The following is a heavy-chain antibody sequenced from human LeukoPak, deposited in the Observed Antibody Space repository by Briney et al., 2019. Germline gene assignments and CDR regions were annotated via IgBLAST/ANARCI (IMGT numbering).Heavy chain of an antibody. CDR2: IYSGGST. V-gene: IGHV3-53*01. Sequence: QTGGSLRLSCAASGFTVSSNYMSWVRQAPGKGLEWVSVIYSGGSTYCADSVKGRFTISRDNSKNTLYLQMNSLRAEDTAVYYCAGNSMVRGVPNWFDPWGQGTLVTVSS. D-gene: IGHD3-10*01. CDR1: GFTVSSNY. CDR3: AGNSMVRGVPNWFDP. J-gene: IGHJ5*02.